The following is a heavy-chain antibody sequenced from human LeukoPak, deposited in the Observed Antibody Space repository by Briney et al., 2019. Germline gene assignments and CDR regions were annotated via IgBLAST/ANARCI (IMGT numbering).Heavy chain of an antibody. CDR1: GFTFSSYS. CDR3: AREPRSSVYYDFWSGSPDY. CDR2: ISSSSSYI. J-gene: IGHJ4*02. D-gene: IGHD3-3*01. V-gene: IGHV3-21*01. Sequence: EGSLRLSCAASGFTFSSYSMNWVRQAPGKGLEWVSSISSSSSYIYYADSVKGRFTIPRDNAKNSLYLQMNSLRAEDTAVYYCAREPRSSVYYDFWSGSPDYWGQGTLVTVSS.